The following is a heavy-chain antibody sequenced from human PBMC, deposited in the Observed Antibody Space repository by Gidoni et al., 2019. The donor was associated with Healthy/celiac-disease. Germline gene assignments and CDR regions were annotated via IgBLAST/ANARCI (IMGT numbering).Heavy chain of an antibody. Sequence: EVQLVESGGGLVKPGGSLSLSCASSGFTFSGYSMNWVRQAQGKGLEWVSAIISSSSYIYYADSVKGRFTISRENAKNSRYLQMNSRRAEDTAVYYCARTGQLLEVDYWGQGTLVTVSS. V-gene: IGHV3-21*01. D-gene: IGHD2-2*01. CDR3: ARTGQLLEVDY. J-gene: IGHJ4*02. CDR2: IISSSSYI. CDR1: GFTFSGYS.